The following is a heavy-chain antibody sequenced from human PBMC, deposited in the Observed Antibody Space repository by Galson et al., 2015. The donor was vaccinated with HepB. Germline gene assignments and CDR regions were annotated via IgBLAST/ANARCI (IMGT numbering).Heavy chain of an antibody. Sequence: SLRLSCAASEFILSMYWMNWVRQAPGKGLEWVANIKEDGSERNYVDSVKGRFTISRDNAKTSLYLQMHSRRAEDTAIYYCARVKRGEWYSFYYYGTDVWGQGTTVTVSS. D-gene: IGHD3-10*01. J-gene: IGHJ6*02. CDR3: ARVKRGEWYSFYYYGTDV. CDR1: EFILSMYW. V-gene: IGHV3-7*05. CDR2: IKEDGSER.